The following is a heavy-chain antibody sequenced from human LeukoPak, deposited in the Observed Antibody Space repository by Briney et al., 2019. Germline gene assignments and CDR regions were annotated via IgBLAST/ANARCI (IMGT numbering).Heavy chain of an antibody. Sequence: ASETLSLTCTVSGGSISSGSYYWSWIRQPAGKGLEWIGYIYYSGSTHYNSSLKSRVTISLDTSRNQFSLKLSSVTAADTAVYYCARQLGDRLLFDYWGQGTLVTVSS. D-gene: IGHD2-21*01. J-gene: IGHJ4*02. CDR3: ARQLGDRLLFDY. CDR1: GGSISSGSYY. V-gene: IGHV4-61*10. CDR2: IYYSGST.